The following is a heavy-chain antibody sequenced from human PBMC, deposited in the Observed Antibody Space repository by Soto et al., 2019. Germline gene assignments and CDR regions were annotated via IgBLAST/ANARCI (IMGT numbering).Heavy chain of an antibody. J-gene: IGHJ6*02. Sequence: ASVKVSCKASGYIFNDYYIHWVRQAPGQGLEWMGWINPYNGGANFAQEFQGRVTMIRDTSLSIVYMEVTRLTYDDTAVYYCARDNYNYSGMDVWGQGTTVTVSS. CDR2: INPYNGGA. CDR1: GYIFNDYY. V-gene: IGHV1-2*02. CDR3: ARDNYNYSGMDV.